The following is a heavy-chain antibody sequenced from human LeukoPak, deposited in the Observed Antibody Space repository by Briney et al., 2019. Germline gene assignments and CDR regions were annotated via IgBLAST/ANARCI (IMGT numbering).Heavy chain of an antibody. D-gene: IGHD6-13*01. CDR3: ARDSSSWYGD. CDR1: GGSISSGSYY. J-gene: IGHJ4*02. Sequence: LSLTCTVSGGSISSGSYYMSWIRQAPGKGLEWVSYISSSGSTIYYADSVKGRFTISRDNAKNSLYLQMNSLRAEDTAVYYCARDSSSWYGDWGQGTLVTVSS. V-gene: IGHV3-11*01. CDR2: ISSSGSTI.